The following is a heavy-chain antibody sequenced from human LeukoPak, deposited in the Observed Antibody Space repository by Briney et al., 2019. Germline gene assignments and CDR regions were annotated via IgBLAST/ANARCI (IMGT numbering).Heavy chain of an antibody. J-gene: IGHJ4*02. CDR1: GFTFSSYS. CDR3: ARDRRISESSFDY. V-gene: IGHV3-21*01. CDR2: ISSSSSYI. Sequence: GGSLRLSCAASGFTFSSYSMNWVRQAPGKGLEWVSSISSSSSYIYYADSVRGRFTISRDNAKNSLYLQMNSLRAEDTAVYYCARDRRISESSFDYWGQGTLVTVSS.